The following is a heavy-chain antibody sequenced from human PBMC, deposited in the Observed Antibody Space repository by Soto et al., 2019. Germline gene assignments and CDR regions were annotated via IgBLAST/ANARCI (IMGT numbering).Heavy chain of an antibody. V-gene: IGHV4-61*03. J-gene: IGHJ6*02. CDR1: GDSVTSGSYY. D-gene: IGHD7-27*01. CDR2: ISYTGRT. CDR3: AREWGLLPYYVMNV. Sequence: TLSLTCIVSGDSVTSGSYYWTWLRQPPGKGLEWIGYISYTGRTKYNPSLQSRVTISVDTSKNDFSLNLSSVTAADTAVYFCAREWGLLPYYVMNVWGHGTAVTVSS.